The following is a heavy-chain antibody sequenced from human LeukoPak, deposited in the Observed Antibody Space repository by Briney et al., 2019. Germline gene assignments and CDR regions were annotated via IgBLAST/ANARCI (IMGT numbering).Heavy chain of an antibody. CDR3: AKDLGSDYYPNDLDY. Sequence: GGSLRLSCAASGFTFGSYAMTWVRQAPGKGLEWVSTISGGGGTTYYAVSVKGRFTISRDNSKNTLYLQMNSLRAEDTAVYYCAKDLGSDYYPNDLDYWGQGTLVTVSS. CDR1: GFTFGSYA. V-gene: IGHV3-23*01. CDR2: ISGGGGTT. D-gene: IGHD3-22*01. J-gene: IGHJ4*02.